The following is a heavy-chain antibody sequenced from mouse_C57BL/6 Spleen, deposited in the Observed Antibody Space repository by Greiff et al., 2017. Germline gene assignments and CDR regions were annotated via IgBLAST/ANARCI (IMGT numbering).Heavy chain of an antibody. CDR2: INPNNGGT. CDR1: GYTFTDYN. V-gene: IGHV1-18*01. Sequence: LVEPGASVKIPCKASGYTFTDYNMDWVKQSHGKSLEWIGDINPNNGGTIYNQKFKGKATLTVDKSSSTAYMELRSLTSEDTAVYYCARSIYYGNYYWYFDVWGTGTTVTVSS. D-gene: IGHD2-1*01. CDR3: ARSIYYGNYYWYFDV. J-gene: IGHJ1*03.